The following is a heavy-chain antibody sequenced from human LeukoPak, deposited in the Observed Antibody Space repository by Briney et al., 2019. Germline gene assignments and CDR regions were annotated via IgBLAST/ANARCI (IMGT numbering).Heavy chain of an antibody. J-gene: IGHJ4*02. CDR2: INTDGSST. V-gene: IGHV3-74*01. CDR1: GFTFSSYA. D-gene: IGHD3-22*01. CDR3: ARDGAPFYDSSGYYSYYFDY. Sequence: GGSLRLSCAASGFTFSSYAMSWVRQAPGKGLEWVSRINTDGSSTSYADSVKGRFTISRDNAKNTLYLQMNSLRAEDTAVYYCARDGAPFYDSSGYYSYYFDYWGQGTLVTVSS.